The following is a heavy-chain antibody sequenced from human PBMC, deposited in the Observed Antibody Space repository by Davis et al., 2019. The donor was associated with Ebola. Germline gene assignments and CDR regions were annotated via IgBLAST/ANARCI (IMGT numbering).Heavy chain of an antibody. Sequence: GGSLRLSCAASGFTFSSYAMSWVRQAPGKGLEWVSFISSSSSTIYYADSVKGRFTISRDNAKNSLYLQMNSLRAEDTAVYYCARDSYYYDSSGYFLVDAFDIWGQGTMVTVSS. J-gene: IGHJ3*02. D-gene: IGHD3-22*01. CDR1: GFTFSSYA. CDR2: ISSSSSTI. CDR3: ARDSYYYDSSGYFLVDAFDI. V-gene: IGHV3-48*04.